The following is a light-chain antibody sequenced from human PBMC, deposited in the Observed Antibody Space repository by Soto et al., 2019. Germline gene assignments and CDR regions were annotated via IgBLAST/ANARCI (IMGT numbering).Light chain of an antibody. CDR3: QHYNRYSRA. CDR1: EFISVW. CDR2: DAS. J-gene: IGKJ1*01. V-gene: IGKV1-5*01. Sequence: DVQMTQSPSTLSASVGDRVTMTCRASEFISVWLDWYQQKPGQAPKLLIYDASTLKSGVPGRFSGSGVGTHFTLTISGLQPEDFATYHCQHYNRYSRAFGQGTKVEI.